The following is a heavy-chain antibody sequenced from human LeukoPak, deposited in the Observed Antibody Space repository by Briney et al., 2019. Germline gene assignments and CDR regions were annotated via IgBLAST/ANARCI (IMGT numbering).Heavy chain of an antibody. V-gene: IGHV4-34*01. J-gene: IGHJ3*02. CDR2: INHSGST. Sequence: SETLSLTCAVYGGSFSGYYWSWIRQPPGKGLEWIGEINHSGSTNYNPSLKSRVTISVDTSKNQFSLKLSSVTAADTAVYYCARDQGGPNAFDIWGQGTMVTVSS. CDR1: GGSFSGYY. CDR3: ARDQGGPNAFDI.